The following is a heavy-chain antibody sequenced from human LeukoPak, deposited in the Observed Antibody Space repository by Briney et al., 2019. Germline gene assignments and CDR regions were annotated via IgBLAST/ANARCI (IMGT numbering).Heavy chain of an antibody. Sequence: SETLSLTCTVSGGSIISDTYYWSWIRQPAGKGLEWIGRVYTSGSTNYNPSLKSRVTISVDTSKNQFSLKLSSVTAADTAVYYCARADYYDTGVDIWGQGTMVTVSS. V-gene: IGHV4-61*02. CDR2: VYTSGST. CDR1: GGSIISDTYY. J-gene: IGHJ3*02. CDR3: ARADYYDTGVDI. D-gene: IGHD3-22*01.